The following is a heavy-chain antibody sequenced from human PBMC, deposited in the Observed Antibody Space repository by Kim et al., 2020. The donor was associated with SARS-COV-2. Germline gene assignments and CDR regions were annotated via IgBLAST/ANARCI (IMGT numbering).Heavy chain of an antibody. CDR3: AKPLFLNSSGWYGFDY. Sequence: GGSLRLSCAASGFTFSSYGMHWVRQAPGKGLEWVAVISYDGSNKYYADSVKGRFTISRDNSKNTLYLQMNSLRAEDTAVYYCAKPLFLNSSGWYGFDYWGQGTLVTVSS. CDR1: GFTFSSYG. V-gene: IGHV3-30*18. D-gene: IGHD6-19*01. J-gene: IGHJ4*02. CDR2: ISYDGSNK.